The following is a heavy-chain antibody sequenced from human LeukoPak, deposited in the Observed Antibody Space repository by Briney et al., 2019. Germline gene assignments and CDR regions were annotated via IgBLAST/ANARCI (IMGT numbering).Heavy chain of an antibody. Sequence: GGSLRLSCAASGFTFSSYAMHWVRQAPGKGLEWVAVISYDGSNKYYADSVKGRFTISRDNSKNTLYLQMNSLRAEDTAVYYCARGDWDRWGQGTLVTVSS. CDR2: ISYDGSNK. V-gene: IGHV3-30-3*01. CDR3: ARGDWDR. D-gene: IGHD2-21*02. CDR1: GFTFSSYA. J-gene: IGHJ4*02.